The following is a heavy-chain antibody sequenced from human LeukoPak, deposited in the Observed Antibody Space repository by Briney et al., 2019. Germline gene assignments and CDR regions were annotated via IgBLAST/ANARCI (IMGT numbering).Heavy chain of an antibody. CDR2: IYYSGGT. D-gene: IGHD3-9*01. CDR1: GGSISSGNYY. Sequence: PSRTLSLICTVSGGSISSGNYYWSWIRQHPGKGLEWIGYIYYSGGTQYNPSLKSRVTISVDTSKNQFSLRLSSVTAADTAVYYCARLDILTAANFDPWGQGTLVTVSS. V-gene: IGHV4-31*03. CDR3: ARLDILTAANFDP. J-gene: IGHJ5*02.